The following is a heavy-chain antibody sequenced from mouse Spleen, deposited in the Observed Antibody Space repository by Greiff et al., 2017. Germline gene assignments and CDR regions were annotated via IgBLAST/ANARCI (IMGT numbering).Heavy chain of an antibody. CDR2: IDPANGNT. CDR1: GFNIKDTY. Sequence: EVQLQQSGAELVKPGASVKLSCTASGFNIKDTYMHWVKQRPEQGLEWIGRIDPANGNTKYDPKFQGKATITADTSSNTAYLQLSSLTSEDTAVYYCALITTATYYFDYWGQGTTLTVSS. V-gene: IGHV14-3*02. J-gene: IGHJ2*01. CDR3: ALITTATYYFDY. D-gene: IGHD1-2*01.